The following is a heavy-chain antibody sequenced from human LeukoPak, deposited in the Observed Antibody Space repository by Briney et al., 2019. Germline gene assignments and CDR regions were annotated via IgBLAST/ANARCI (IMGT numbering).Heavy chain of an antibody. V-gene: IGHV1-69*04. J-gene: IGHJ4*02. CDR3: ARVNWYVTEGYTDY. Sequence: SPVRASCKPSRPTFSSYAISWVRQAPGQRLEWMGRIIPILGIANYAQKFQGRVTITADKSTSTAYMELSSLRSEDTAVYYCARVNWYVTEGYTDYWGQGTLVTVSS. D-gene: IGHD1-1*01. CDR1: RPTFSSYA. CDR2: IIPILGIA.